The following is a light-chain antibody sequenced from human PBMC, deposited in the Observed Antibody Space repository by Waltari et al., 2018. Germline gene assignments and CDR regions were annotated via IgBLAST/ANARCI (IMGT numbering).Light chain of an antibody. CDR1: QSVSRS. V-gene: IGKV3-20*01. CDR3: QHYVTLPAT. Sequence: EIVLTQSPGTLSLSPGGRATLSCRASQSVSRSLAWYQQKPGKAPRLLIYGVSSRATGVPDRFSGSGSGTDFSVTISRLEPEDFAVYYCQHYVTLPATFGQGTKVEIK. CDR2: GVS. J-gene: IGKJ1*01.